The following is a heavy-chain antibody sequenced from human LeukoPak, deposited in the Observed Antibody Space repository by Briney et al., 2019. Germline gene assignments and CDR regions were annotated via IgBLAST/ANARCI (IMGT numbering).Heavy chain of an antibody. D-gene: IGHD3-3*01. Sequence: GGSLRLSCAASGVTFSSYSTNWVRQAPGKGLECVSSISSSSSYIYYADSVKGRFTISRDNAKNSLYLQMNSLRAEDTAVYYCARDTPNQLRFLEWPLDYWGQGTLVTVSS. J-gene: IGHJ4*02. CDR1: GVTFSSYS. CDR3: ARDTPNQLRFLEWPLDY. CDR2: ISSSSSYI. V-gene: IGHV3-21*01.